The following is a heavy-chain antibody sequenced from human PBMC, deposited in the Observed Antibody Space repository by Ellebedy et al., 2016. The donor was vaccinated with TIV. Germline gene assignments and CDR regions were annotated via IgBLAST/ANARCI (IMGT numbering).Heavy chain of an antibody. Sequence: GESLKISCAASGFTFSSYGMHWVRQAPGKGLEWVSAISASGHRTFYADSVKGRFTISRDNSKNTLLLQMYSLRVDDTAVYYCAKARRGDYVIFGLDVWGQGTTVPVSS. CDR2: ISASGHRT. CDR3: AKARRGDYVIFGLDV. D-gene: IGHD4-17*01. J-gene: IGHJ6*02. CDR1: GFTFSSYG. V-gene: IGHV3-23*01.